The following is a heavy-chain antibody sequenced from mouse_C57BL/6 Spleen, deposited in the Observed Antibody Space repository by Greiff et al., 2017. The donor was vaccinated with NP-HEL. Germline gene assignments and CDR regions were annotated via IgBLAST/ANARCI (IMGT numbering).Heavy chain of an antibody. CDR2: INPNNGGT. J-gene: IGHJ2*01. Sequence: DVQLQESGPELVKPGASVKIPCKASGYTFTDYNMDWVKQSHGKSLEWIGDINPNNGGTIYNQKFKGKATLTVDKSSSTAYMELRSLTSEDTAVYYCARAPLYYGSTFDYWGQGTTLTVSS. V-gene: IGHV1-18*01. D-gene: IGHD1-1*01. CDR1: GYTFTDYN. CDR3: ARAPLYYGSTFDY.